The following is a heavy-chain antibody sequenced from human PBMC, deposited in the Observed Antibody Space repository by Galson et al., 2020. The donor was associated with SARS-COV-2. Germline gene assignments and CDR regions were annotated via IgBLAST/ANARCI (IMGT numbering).Heavy chain of an antibody. Sequence: TGGSLRLSCTASGFTFSSYGMHWVRQAQGKGQEWVAVIWYDGSNKYYADPVKGRFTITRDNSKNTLYLQMNSLRAEDTAVYYCARGPEQYYDILTGYYPYYYYYGMDVWGQGTTVTVSS. CDR3: ARGPEQYYDILTGYYPYYYYYGMDV. CDR1: GFTFSSYG. J-gene: IGHJ6*02. V-gene: IGHV3-33*01. D-gene: IGHD3-9*01. CDR2: IWYDGSNK.